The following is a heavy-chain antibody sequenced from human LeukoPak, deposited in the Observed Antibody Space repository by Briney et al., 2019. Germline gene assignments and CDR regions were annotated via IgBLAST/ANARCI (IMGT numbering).Heavy chain of an antibody. CDR3: AKDRDSSSWYFDY. D-gene: IGHD6-13*01. CDR2: IRYDGSNK. V-gene: IGHV3-30*02. CDR1: GFTFSRFA. Sequence: GGSLRLSCEASGFTFSRFAMMWVRQAPGKGLEWVAFIRYDGSNKYYADSVKGRFTISRDNSKNTLYLQMNSLRAEDTAVYYCAKDRDSSSWYFDYWGQGTLVTVSS. J-gene: IGHJ4*02.